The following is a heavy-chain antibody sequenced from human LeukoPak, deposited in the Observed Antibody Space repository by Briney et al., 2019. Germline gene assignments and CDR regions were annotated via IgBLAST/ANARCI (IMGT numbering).Heavy chain of an antibody. CDR2: ISSSSYT. J-gene: IGHJ4*02. D-gene: IGHD1-7*01. Sequence: GGSLRLSCAASGFTFSDYYMSWIRQAPGKGLEWVSYISSSSYTNYADSVKGRFTISRDNAKNSLYLQMNSLRAEDTAVYYCARVGGGTTSLDYFDYWGQGTLVTVSS. V-gene: IGHV3-11*06. CDR1: GFTFSDYY. CDR3: ARVGGGTTSLDYFDY.